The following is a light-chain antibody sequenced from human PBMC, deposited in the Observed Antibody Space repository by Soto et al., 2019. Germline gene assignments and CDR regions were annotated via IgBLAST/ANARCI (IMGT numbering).Light chain of an antibody. CDR1: SRDVGGYNY. J-gene: IGLJ2*01. Sequence: QSVLTQPASVSGSPGQSITISCTGTSRDVGGYNYVSWYQQHPGKAPKLMIYEVSDRPSGVSNRFSGSKSGNTASLTISGLQAEDEADYYCSSYSSTNTFILFGGGTKLTVL. CDR3: SSYSSTNTFIL. V-gene: IGLV2-14*01. CDR2: EVS.